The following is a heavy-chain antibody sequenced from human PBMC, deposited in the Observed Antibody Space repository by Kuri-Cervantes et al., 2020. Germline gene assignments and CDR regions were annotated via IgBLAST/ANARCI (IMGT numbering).Heavy chain of an antibody. CDR1: GGSFSGYY. CDR3: ARADPDCSSASCYLPSGRHYYYYYMDV. J-gene: IGHJ6*03. V-gene: IGHV4-34*01. D-gene: IGHD2-2*01. Sequence: GSLRLSCAVYGGSFSGYYWSWIRQPPGKGLEWIGEINHSGSTNYNPSLKSRVTISVDTSKNQFSLKLTSVTAADTALYYCARADPDCSSASCYLPSGRHYYYYYMDVWGKGTTVTVSS. CDR2: INHSGST.